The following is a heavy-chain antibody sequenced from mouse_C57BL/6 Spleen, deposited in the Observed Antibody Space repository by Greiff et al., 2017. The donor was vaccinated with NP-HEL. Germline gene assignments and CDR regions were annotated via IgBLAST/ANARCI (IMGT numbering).Heavy chain of an antibody. J-gene: IGHJ1*03. V-gene: IGHV1-55*01. CDR1: GYTFTSYW. CDR3: ARRVRQAYFDV. D-gene: IGHD1-2*01. Sequence: QVQLQQSGAELVKPGASVKMSCKASGYTFTSYWITWVKQRPGQGLEWIGDIYPGSGSTNYNEKFKSKATLTVDTSSSTTYMQLSSLTSEDAAVYYCARRVRQAYFDVWGTGTTVTVSS. CDR2: IYPGSGST.